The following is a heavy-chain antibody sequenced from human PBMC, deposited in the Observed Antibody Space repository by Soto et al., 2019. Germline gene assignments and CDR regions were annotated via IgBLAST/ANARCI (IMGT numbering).Heavy chain of an antibody. V-gene: IGHV4-31*03. CDR1: GGSISSGGYY. J-gene: IGHJ4*02. Sequence: SETLSLTCTVSGGSISSGGYYWSWIRQHPGKGLEWIGYIYYSGSTYYNPSLKSRVTISVDTSKSQFSLKLSSVTAADTAVYYCARDHYDSSGYRFDYWGQGTLVTVSS. D-gene: IGHD3-22*01. CDR2: IYYSGST. CDR3: ARDHYDSSGYRFDY.